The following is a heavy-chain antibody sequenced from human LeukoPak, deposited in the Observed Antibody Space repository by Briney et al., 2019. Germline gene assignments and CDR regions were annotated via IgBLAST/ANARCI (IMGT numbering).Heavy chain of an antibody. D-gene: IGHD3-22*01. V-gene: IGHV3-21*01. J-gene: IGHJ4*02. CDR3: ARDFDTSGYTFDY. CDR2: ISTSSTYT. CDR1: GFTFSTYS. Sequence: GGSLRLSCAASGFTFSTYSMNWVRQVPGKGLEWVSAISTSSTYTLYADSVKGRFAISRDNAENSLYLQMNSLRDEDTAVYYCARDFDTSGYTFDYWGQGTLVTVSS.